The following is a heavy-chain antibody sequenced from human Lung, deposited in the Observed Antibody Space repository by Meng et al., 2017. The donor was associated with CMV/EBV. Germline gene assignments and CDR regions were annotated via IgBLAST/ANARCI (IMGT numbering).Heavy chain of an antibody. CDR1: GFTFSSHA. V-gene: IGHV3-23*01. Sequence: GESLKISCAASGFTFSSHALSWVRQAPGKGLEWVSSISTSGGDTYHADSVKGRFTISRDNSKKTLYLQMNSLRAEDTAVYYCASLGRTIRDYWGQGPLVTVSS. J-gene: IGHJ4*02. D-gene: IGHD4/OR15-4a*01. CDR3: ASLGRTIRDY. CDR2: ISTSGGDT.